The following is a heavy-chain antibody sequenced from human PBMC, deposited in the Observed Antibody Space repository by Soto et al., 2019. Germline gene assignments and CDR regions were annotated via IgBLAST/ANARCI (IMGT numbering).Heavy chain of an antibody. CDR1: GGSISSGGYS. J-gene: IGHJ4*02. Sequence: SETLSLTCAVSGGSISSGGYSWSWIRQPPGKGLEWIGYIYHSGSTYYNPSLKSRVTISVDRSKNQFSLKLSSVTAADTAVYYCASDPYDNWGQGTLVTVSS. V-gene: IGHV4-30-2*01. D-gene: IGHD3-9*01. CDR2: IYHSGST. CDR3: ASDPYDN.